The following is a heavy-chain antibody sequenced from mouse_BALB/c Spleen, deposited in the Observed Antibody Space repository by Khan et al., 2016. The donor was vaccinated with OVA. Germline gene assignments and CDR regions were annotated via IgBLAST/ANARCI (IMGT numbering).Heavy chain of an antibody. D-gene: IGHD2-14*01. V-gene: IGHV1-77*01. CDR1: GYTFTDYI. J-gene: IGHJ3*01. Sequence: VQLKQTGPELMKPGASLKVSCKASGYTFTDYIIGWVKQSTRQGLEWIGDIFPGSDTPYYKEKFKEKATLTVDKSANTAYMQLSSLTSEDSAVYFCARGGYSAFAYWGLGTLVTVSA. CDR2: IFPGSDTP. CDR3: ARGGYSAFAY.